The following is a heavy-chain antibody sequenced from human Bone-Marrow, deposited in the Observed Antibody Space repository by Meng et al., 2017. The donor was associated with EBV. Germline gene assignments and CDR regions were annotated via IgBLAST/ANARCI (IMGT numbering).Heavy chain of an antibody. J-gene: IGHJ5*02. CDR2: INHSGSN. Sequence: GQQRQWGAGRMNASEPLSLTRAVYGESVSGYYWNWIRQPPGKWLEWIGEINHSGSNNYHPSLKSRVTISVDTSKNQFSQKLSSVTAADTAVYYCARGFYCSGGSCRLSRGFDPWGQGTLVTVSS. CDR3: ARGFYCSGGSCRLSRGFDP. V-gene: IGHV4-34*01. D-gene: IGHD2-15*01. CDR1: GESVSGYY.